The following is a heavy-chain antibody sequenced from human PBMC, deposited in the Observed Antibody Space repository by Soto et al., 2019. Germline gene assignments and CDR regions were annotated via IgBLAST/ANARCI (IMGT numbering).Heavy chain of an antibody. J-gene: IGHJ6*02. CDR2: IIPIFGTA. D-gene: IGHD6-13*01. CDR1: GGTFSSYA. V-gene: IGHV1-69*06. CDR3: ARDPDSSSWPYYYYYGVDV. Sequence: SVKVSCKASGGTFSSYAISWVRQAPGQGLEWMGGIIPIFGTANYAQKFQGRVTITADKSTSTAYMELSSLRSEDTAVYYCARDPDSSSWPYYYYYGVDVWGQGATVTVSS.